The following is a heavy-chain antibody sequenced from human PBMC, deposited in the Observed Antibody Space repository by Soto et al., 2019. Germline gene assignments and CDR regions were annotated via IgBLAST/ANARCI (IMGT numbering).Heavy chain of an antibody. D-gene: IGHD6-6*01. CDR2: IWYDGSNK. Sequence: GGSLRLSCAASGFTFGSYGMHWVRQAPGKGLEWVAVIWYDGSNKYYADSVKGRFTISRDNSKNTLYLQMNSLRAEDTAVYYCARDAAGYSSSSGDYWGQGTLVTVSS. CDR1: GFTFGSYG. V-gene: IGHV3-33*01. CDR3: ARDAAGYSSSSGDY. J-gene: IGHJ4*02.